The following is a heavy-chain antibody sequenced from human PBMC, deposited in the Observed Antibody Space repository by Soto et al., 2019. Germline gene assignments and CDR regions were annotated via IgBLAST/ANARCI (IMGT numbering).Heavy chain of an antibody. CDR1: GFTVSSNY. CDR2: IYSGGST. Sequence: EVQLVETGGGLIQPGGSLRLSCAASGFTVSSNYMSWVRQAPGKGLEWVSVIYSGGSTYYADSVKGRFTISRDNSKNTLYLQMNSLRAEDTAVYYCAREEWVPSYCSGGSCYSDVWGQGTTVTVSS. CDR3: AREEWVPSYCSGGSCYSDV. V-gene: IGHV3-53*02. J-gene: IGHJ6*02. D-gene: IGHD2-15*01.